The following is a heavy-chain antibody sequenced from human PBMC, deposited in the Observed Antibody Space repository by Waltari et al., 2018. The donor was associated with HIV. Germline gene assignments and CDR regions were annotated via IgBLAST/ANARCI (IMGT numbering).Heavy chain of an antibody. V-gene: IGHV4-61*02. CDR2: IYTSGST. Sequence: QVQLQESGPGLVKPSQTLSLPCTVSGGSISSGSYSWTWIRQPAGTGLEWIGRIYTSGSTNYNPSLKSRVTISVDTSKNQLSLKLSSVTAADTAVYYCARVSGGYERFDYWGQGTLVTVSS. CDR3: ARVSGGYERFDY. CDR1: GGSISSGSYS. J-gene: IGHJ4*02. D-gene: IGHD5-12*01.